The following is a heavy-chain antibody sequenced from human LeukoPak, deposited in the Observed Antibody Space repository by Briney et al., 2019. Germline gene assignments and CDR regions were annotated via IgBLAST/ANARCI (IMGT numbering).Heavy chain of an antibody. V-gene: IGHV3-23*01. CDR2: TSSSGGST. Sequence: GGSLRLSCAASGFALSSYAMSWVRQAPGKGLEWVSATSSSGGSTYYADSVKGRFTISRDNARNSLFLQMNTLRAEDTAVYYCARGRYSSGWILDYWGQGTLVTVSS. D-gene: IGHD6-19*01. CDR1: GFALSSYA. CDR3: ARGRYSSGWILDY. J-gene: IGHJ4*02.